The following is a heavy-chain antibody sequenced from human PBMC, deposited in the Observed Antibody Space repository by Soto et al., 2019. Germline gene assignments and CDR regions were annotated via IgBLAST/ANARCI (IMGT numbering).Heavy chain of an antibody. CDR1: GYTFTSYD. CDR3: SITKREVIAAAVTERYGMDV. J-gene: IGHJ6*02. Sequence: ASVKVSFKASGYTFTSYDINWVRQATGQGLEWMGWMNPNSGNTGYAQKFQGRVTMTRNTSISTAYMELSSLRSEDTAVYYCSITKREVIAAAVTERYGMDVWGQGTTVTVSS. D-gene: IGHD6-13*01. V-gene: IGHV1-8*01. CDR2: MNPNSGNT.